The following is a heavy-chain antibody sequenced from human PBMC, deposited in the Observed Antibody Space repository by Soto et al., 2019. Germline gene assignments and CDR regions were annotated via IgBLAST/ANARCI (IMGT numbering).Heavy chain of an antibody. J-gene: IGHJ4*02. Sequence: QVQLVQSGAEERKPGASVKLSCRASGYTFISYAIHWVRQAPGQRLEWMGWVNPATGHTEYSQKFQGRVTITRDTSAKTGYMELSSLRSEDTAVYYCAREGWFLDEWGQGTLVTVSS. CDR3: AREGWFLDE. CDR1: GYTFISYA. V-gene: IGHV1-3*05. CDR2: VNPATGHT. D-gene: IGHD3-10*01.